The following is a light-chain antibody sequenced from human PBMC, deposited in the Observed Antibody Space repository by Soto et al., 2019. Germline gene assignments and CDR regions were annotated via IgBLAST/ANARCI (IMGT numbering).Light chain of an antibody. CDR3: QHSYSNFPIT. Sequence: IHMTQSPSSLSASVGDRVTITCRASQSISTHLNWYQQKPGKAPNLLIYAASSLQSGVPSRFSGRGSGAEYTLTISSLQPEDFATYFCQHSYSNFPITFGQGTRLEIK. V-gene: IGKV1-39*01. CDR2: AAS. J-gene: IGKJ5*01. CDR1: QSISTH.